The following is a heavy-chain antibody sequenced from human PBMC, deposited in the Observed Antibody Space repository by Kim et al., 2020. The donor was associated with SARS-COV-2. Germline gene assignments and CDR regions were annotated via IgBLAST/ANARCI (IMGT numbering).Heavy chain of an antibody. J-gene: IGHJ3*02. CDR1: GFTFSGSA. Sequence: GGSLRLSCAASGFTFSGSAMHWVRQASGKGLEWVGRIRSKANSYATAYAASVKGRFTISRDDSKNTAYLQMNSLKTEDTAVYYCTTHDYGDYKADAFDIWGQGTMVTVSS. D-gene: IGHD4-17*01. CDR3: TTHDYGDYKADAFDI. CDR2: IRSKANSYAT. V-gene: IGHV3-73*01.